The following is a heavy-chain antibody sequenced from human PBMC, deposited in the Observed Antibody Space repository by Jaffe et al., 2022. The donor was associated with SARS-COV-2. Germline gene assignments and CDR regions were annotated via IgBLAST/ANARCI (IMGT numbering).Heavy chain of an antibody. V-gene: IGHV4-61*01. Sequence: QVQLQESGPGLVKPSETLSLTCTVSGGSVSSGSYYWSWIRQPPGKGLEWIGYIYYSGSTNYNPSLKSRVTISVDTSKNQFSLKLSSVTAADTAVYYCARGGGYDYVVDYWGQGTLVTVSS. CDR2: IYYSGST. CDR3: ARGGGYDYVVDY. CDR1: GGSVSSGSYY. D-gene: IGHD5-12*01. J-gene: IGHJ4*02.